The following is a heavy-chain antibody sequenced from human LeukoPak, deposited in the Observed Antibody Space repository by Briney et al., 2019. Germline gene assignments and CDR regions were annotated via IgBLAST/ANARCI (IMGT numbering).Heavy chain of an antibody. V-gene: IGHV3-21*01. CDR1: GFTFGSYS. CDR3: ARDRSWSRRDGYSRGFDY. Sequence: GGSLRRSCAASGFTFGSYSMNWVRQAPGKGLEWVSSISSSGSYIYYADSVKGRFTISRDNAKNSLYLQMNSLRAEDTAVYYCARDRSWSRRDGYSRGFDYWGQGTLVTVSS. D-gene: IGHD5-24*01. CDR2: ISSSGSYI. J-gene: IGHJ4*02.